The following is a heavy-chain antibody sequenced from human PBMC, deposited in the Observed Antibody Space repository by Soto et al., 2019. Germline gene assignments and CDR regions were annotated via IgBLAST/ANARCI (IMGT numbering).Heavy chain of an antibody. V-gene: IGHV3-30*18. CDR1: GFTFSSYG. D-gene: IGHD3-3*01. CDR2: ISYDGSNK. Sequence: GGSLRLSCAASGFTFSSYGMHWVRQAPSKGLEWVAVISYDGSNKYYADSVKGRFTISRDNSKNTLYLQMNSLRAEDTAFFFFAQKEGMECLLSVARMDLWGKGTTFTFPS. J-gene: IGHJ6*03. CDR3: AQKEGMECLLSVARMDL.